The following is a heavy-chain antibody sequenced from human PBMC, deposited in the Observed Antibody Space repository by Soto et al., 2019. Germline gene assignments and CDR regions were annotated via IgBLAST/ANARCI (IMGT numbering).Heavy chain of an antibody. CDR1: GGSISSGNYY. J-gene: IGHJ5*02. Sequence: SETLSLTCTVAGGSISSGNYYWSWLRKPPGKGLEWIGFISYSGSTYYSTSLKSRVTISVDTSKNQFSLKLSSVTAADTAVYYCTRRERAAGTDWWFDPWGQGTLVTVSS. V-gene: IGHV4-30-4*01. CDR3: TRRERAAGTDWWFDP. D-gene: IGHD6-13*01. CDR2: ISYSGST.